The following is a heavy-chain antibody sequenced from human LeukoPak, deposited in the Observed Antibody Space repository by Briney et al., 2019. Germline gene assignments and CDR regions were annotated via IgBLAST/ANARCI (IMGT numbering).Heavy chain of an antibody. V-gene: IGHV3-7*01. J-gene: IGHJ4*02. CDR2: IKQDGSEK. CDR3: ARDMGFGAAGPVFDY. D-gene: IGHD6-13*01. Sequence: PGGSLRLSCAASGFTFSSYWMSWVRQAPGKGLEWVANIKQDGSEKYYVDSVKGRFTISRDNAKNSLYLQMNSLRAEDTAVYYCARDMGFGAAGPVFDYWGQGTLVTVSS. CDR1: GFTFSSYW.